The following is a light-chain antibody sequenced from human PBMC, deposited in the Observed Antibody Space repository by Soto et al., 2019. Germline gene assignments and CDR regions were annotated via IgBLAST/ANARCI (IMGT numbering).Light chain of an antibody. J-gene: IGKJ2*01. Sequence: IVMTQSPATLSVSAGDRVTLSCRASQSVSSGLAWYQQRPGQAPRLLIYGASTRATGIPARFSGTGSGTEFTLTISSLQSEDFAIYYCQQYNNWPPYTFGQGTKVEIK. CDR3: QQYNNWPPYT. CDR2: GAS. CDR1: QSVSSG. V-gene: IGKV3-15*01.